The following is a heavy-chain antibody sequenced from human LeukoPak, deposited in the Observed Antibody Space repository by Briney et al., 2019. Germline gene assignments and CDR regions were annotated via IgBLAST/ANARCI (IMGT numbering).Heavy chain of an antibody. CDR3: ARGRYYYDPLDY. Sequence: TGGSLRLSCAASGFTFGTYWMRWVRQGPGKGLVWVSRINPDGSSTTYADSVKGRFTISRDNAKSTLYLQMSSLRAEDTAVYYCARGRYYYDPLDYWGQGTLVTVSS. CDR2: INPDGSST. J-gene: IGHJ4*02. D-gene: IGHD3-22*01. V-gene: IGHV3-74*01. CDR1: GFTFGTYW.